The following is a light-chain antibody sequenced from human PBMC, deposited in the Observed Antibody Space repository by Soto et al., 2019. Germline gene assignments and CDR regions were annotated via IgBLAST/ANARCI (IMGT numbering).Light chain of an antibody. CDR3: EQSYAAPYT. V-gene: IGKV1-39*01. Sequence: DIQMTQSPSSQSAVVGDRVTITCRASQNIGKYLNWYQQKPGKAPNLLIYAASSLQSGVPPRFSGSGSGTDFTLTISSLQPEDFATYYGEQSYAAPYTFGQRTKLEIK. CDR2: AAS. CDR1: QNIGKY. J-gene: IGKJ2*01.